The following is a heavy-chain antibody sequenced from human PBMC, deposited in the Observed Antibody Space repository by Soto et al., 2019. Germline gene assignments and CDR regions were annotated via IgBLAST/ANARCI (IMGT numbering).Heavy chain of an antibody. Sequence: SVKVSCKASGGTFSSYAISWVRQAPGQGLEWMGGIIPIFGTANYAQKFQGRVTITADKSTSTAYMELSSLRSEDTAVYYCAAASKYSYGVSWDYYYYGMDVWGQGTTVTVYS. V-gene: IGHV1-69*06. CDR1: GGTFSSYA. CDR3: AAASKYSYGVSWDYYYYGMDV. D-gene: IGHD5-18*01. CDR2: IIPIFGTA. J-gene: IGHJ6*02.